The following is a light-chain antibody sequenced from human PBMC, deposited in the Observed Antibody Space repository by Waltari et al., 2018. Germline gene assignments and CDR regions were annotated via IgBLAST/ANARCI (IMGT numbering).Light chain of an antibody. CDR2: VNSDGSH. J-gene: IGLJ2*01. Sequence: QLVLTQSPSASASLGASDKLTCTLSSGHSSYTIAWHQQQPEKGPRYLMKVNSDGSHSKGDGIPDRFSGSSSGAERYPTISSLQSEDEADYYCQTWGTGIHVVFGGGTKLTVL. CDR1: SGHSSYT. CDR3: QTWGTGIHVV. V-gene: IGLV4-69*01.